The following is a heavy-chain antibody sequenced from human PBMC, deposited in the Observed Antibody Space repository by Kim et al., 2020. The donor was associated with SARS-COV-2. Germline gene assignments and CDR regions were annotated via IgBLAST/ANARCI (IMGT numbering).Heavy chain of an antibody. CDR3: AKRNDDSSFDY. CDR1: GFSFSSCT. CDR2: ISGGGGRT. J-gene: IGHJ4*02. V-gene: IGHV3-23*01. Sequence: GGSLRLSCTASGFSFSSCTMTWVRQAPGKGPEWVSGISGGGGRTYYASFVKGRFTISRDNSKNTLFLHMNNLRAEDSAVYYCAKRNDDSSFDYWGQGTLV. D-gene: IGHD1-1*01.